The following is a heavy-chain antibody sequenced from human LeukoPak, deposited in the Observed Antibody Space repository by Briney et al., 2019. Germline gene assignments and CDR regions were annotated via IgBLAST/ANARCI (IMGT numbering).Heavy chain of an antibody. J-gene: IGHJ4*02. Sequence: ASVKVSCKASGYTFTGYYMHWVRQAPGQGLEWMGWINPNSGGTNYAQKFQGRVTMTRDTSISTAYMELSRLRSDDTAVYYCASWDGYYDSSGPYYFDYWGQGTLVTVFS. CDR3: ASWDGYYDSSGPYYFDY. CDR2: INPNSGGT. V-gene: IGHV1-2*02. D-gene: IGHD3-22*01. CDR1: GYTFTGYY.